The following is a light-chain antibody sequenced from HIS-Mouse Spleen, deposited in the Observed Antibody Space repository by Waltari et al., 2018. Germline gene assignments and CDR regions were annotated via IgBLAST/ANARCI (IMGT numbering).Light chain of an antibody. Sequence: DIVMTQSPLSLPVTPGEPASISCRSSQSLLHSNGYNYLDWYLQKPGQSPQLLIYLGSDRASGGPDRFSGSGSGTDFTLKNSRVEAEDVGVYYCMQALQTPRTFGQGTKVEIK. V-gene: IGKV2-28*01. CDR2: LGS. J-gene: IGKJ1*01. CDR1: QSLLHSNGYNY. CDR3: MQALQTPRT.